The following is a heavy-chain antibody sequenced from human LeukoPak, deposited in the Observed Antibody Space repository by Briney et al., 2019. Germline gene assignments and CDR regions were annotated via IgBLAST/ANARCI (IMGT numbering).Heavy chain of an antibody. Sequence: PSETLSLTCTVSGGSISSDYWSWIRQPPGKGLEWIGYIYYRGSTNYNPSLKSRVTISVDTSKNQFSLKLSSVTAADTAVYYCARLSGYSSGHYYSDYWGQGALVTVSS. CDR2: IYYRGST. CDR1: GGSISSDY. J-gene: IGHJ4*02. CDR3: ARLSGYSSGHYYSDY. D-gene: IGHD3-22*01. V-gene: IGHV4-59*01.